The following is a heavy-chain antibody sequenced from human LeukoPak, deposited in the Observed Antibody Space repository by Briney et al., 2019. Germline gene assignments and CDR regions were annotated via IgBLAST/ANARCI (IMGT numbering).Heavy chain of an antibody. Sequence: LSLTCTASGGSISSGDYYWSWVRQAPGTGLEWVANIKLDGSEKNYVDSVKGRFTISRDNTKNSLYLQMNSLRAEDTAVFYCARDQYDTWSRRGNFDSWGQGTLVIVSS. CDR2: IKLDGSEK. D-gene: IGHD3-3*01. CDR3: ARDQYDTWSRRGNFDS. J-gene: IGHJ4*02. CDR1: GGSISSGDYY. V-gene: IGHV3-7*03.